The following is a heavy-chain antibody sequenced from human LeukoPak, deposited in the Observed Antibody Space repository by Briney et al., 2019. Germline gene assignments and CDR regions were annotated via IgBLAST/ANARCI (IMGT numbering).Heavy chain of an antibody. D-gene: IGHD6-19*01. CDR3: ARAPRSSGWYEEGYYYYYMDV. CDR1: GYTSTSYG. V-gene: IGHV1-18*01. J-gene: IGHJ6*03. CDR2: ISAYNGNT. Sequence: ASVKVSCKASGYTSTSYGISWVRQAPGQGLEWMGWISAYNGNTNYAQKLQGRVTMTTDTSTSTAYMELRSLRSDDTAVYYCARAPRSSGWYEEGYYYYYMDVWGTGTTVTVSS.